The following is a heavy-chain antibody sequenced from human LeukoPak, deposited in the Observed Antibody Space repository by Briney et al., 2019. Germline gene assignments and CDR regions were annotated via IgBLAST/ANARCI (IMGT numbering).Heavy chain of an antibody. CDR3: ARDPASDIVATINYYYYYMDV. Sequence: GGSLRLSCAASGFTFSSYSMNWVRQAPGKGLEWVSYISSSSSTIYYADSVKGRFTISRDNAKNSLYLQMNSLRAEDTAVYYCARDPASDIVATINYYYYYMDVWGKGTTVTVSS. V-gene: IGHV3-48*01. CDR2: ISSSSSTI. CDR1: GFTFSSYS. D-gene: IGHD5-12*01. J-gene: IGHJ6*03.